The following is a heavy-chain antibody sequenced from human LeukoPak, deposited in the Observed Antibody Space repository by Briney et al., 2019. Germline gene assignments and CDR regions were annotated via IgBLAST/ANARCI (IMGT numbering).Heavy chain of an antibody. V-gene: IGHV3-30*03. CDR1: GFTFSSYG. Sequence: GRSLRLSCAASGFTFSSYGMHWVRQAPGKGLEWVAVISYDGSNKYYADSVKGRFTISRDNSKNTLYLQMNSLRAEDTAVYYCNGMDVWSQGTTVTVSS. CDR3: NGMDV. CDR2: ISYDGSNK. J-gene: IGHJ6*02.